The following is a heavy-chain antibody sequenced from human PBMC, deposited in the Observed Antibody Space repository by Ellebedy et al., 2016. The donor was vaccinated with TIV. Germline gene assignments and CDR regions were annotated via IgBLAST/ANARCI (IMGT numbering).Heavy chain of an antibody. CDR2: ISGSGGST. D-gene: IGHD2-2*01. Sequence: GGSLRLSXAASGFTFSSYAMSWVRQAPGKGLEWVSAISGSGGSTYYADSVKGRFTISRDNSKNTLYLQMNSLRAEDTAVYYCAKADIVVVPAASGPSFDYWGQGALVTVSS. CDR3: AKADIVVVPAASGPSFDY. CDR1: GFTFSSYA. V-gene: IGHV3-23*01. J-gene: IGHJ4*02.